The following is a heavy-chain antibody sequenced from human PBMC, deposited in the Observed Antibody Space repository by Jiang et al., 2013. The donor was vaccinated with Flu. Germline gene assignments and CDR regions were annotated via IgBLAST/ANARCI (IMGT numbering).Heavy chain of an antibody. D-gene: IGHD3-22*01. CDR1: GYSFTSYW. CDR2: IYPGDSET. CDR3: ARGGREYYDSSGYYFPPG. V-gene: IGHV5-51*01. Sequence: GAEVKKPGESLRISCQGSGYSFTSYWITWVRQMPGKGLEWMGIIYPGDSETRYSPSFQGQVSISADTSISTAYLQWSSLKASDTAMYYCARGGREYYDSSGYYFPPGWGQGTLVTVSS. J-gene: IGHJ4*02.